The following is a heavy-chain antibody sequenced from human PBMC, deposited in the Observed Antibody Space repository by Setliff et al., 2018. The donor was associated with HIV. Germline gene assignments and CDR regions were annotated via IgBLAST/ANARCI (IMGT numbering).Heavy chain of an antibody. CDR1: GGSISSSSYY. D-gene: IGHD3-22*01. V-gene: IGHV4-39*07. Sequence: PSETLSLTCTVSGGSISSSSYYWGWIRQPPGKGLEWIGSSYYSGSTDHNPSLRRRVSISLDTSKNQFSLKLSSVTAADTAVYYCARGASYYDSSGYWAPPKYFDYWGKGTLVTVSS. J-gene: IGHJ4*02. CDR3: ARGASYYDSSGYWAPPKYFDY. CDR2: SYYSGST.